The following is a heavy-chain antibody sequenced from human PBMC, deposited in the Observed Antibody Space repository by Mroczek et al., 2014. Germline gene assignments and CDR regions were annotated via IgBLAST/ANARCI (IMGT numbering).Heavy chain of an antibody. D-gene: IGHD2-15*01. CDR3: AKDWGSCSGGSCYSFDY. CDR2: ISYDGSNK. V-gene: IGHV3-30*18. CDR1: GFTFSSYG. Sequence: QVQLQESGGGVVQPGRSLRLSCAASGFTFSSYGMHWVRQAPGKGLEWVAVISYDGSNKYYADSVKGRFTISRDNSKNTLYLQMNSLRAEDTAVYYCAKDWGSCSGGSCYSFDYWGQGTLVTVS. J-gene: IGHJ4*02.